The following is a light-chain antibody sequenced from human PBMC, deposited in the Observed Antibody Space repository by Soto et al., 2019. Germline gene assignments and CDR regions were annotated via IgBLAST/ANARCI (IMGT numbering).Light chain of an antibody. CDR3: AAWDDSLNVLG. J-gene: IGLJ2*01. V-gene: IGLV1-44*01. CDR2: SNN. Sequence: QSVLTPPPSVSGTPGQRVTISCSRSSSNIGSKSVSWYQHLPQTAPKLLIYSNNQRPSGVPDRFSDSKSGTSASLAISGLQSDDETQYYCAAWDDSLNVLGFGGGTQVTV. CDR1: SSNIGSKS.